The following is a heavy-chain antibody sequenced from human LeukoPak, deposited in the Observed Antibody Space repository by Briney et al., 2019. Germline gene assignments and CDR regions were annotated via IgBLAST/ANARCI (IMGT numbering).Heavy chain of an antibody. Sequence: ASVKVTCKVSGCTFTDYYIHWVRQAPGHGLGWMGWINPNSGGTNYAQNFQGRVTMTSDTSTYTTHMELSRLRSDDTAVYYCARSDVVVVTATTHFDYWGQGTLVTVSS. CDR2: INPNSGGT. CDR3: ARSDVVVVTATTHFDY. CDR1: GCTFTDYY. V-gene: IGHV1-2*02. D-gene: IGHD2-15*01. J-gene: IGHJ4*02.